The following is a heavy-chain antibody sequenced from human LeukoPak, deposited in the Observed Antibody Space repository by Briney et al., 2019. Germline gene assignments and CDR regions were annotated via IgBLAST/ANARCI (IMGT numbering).Heavy chain of an antibody. D-gene: IGHD3-22*01. J-gene: IGHJ6*03. CDR2: ISYSGST. V-gene: IGHV4-59*01. CDR1: GGSISRYY. CDR3: AGALTNSAYGYYYYYYMDV. Sequence: SETLSLTCTVSGGSISRYYWSWIRQPPGKGLEWIGHISYSGSTNYNPSLQSRVTLSVDTSKNQFSLQLTSVTAADTAVYYCAGALTNSAYGYYYYYYMDVWGKGTTVTISS.